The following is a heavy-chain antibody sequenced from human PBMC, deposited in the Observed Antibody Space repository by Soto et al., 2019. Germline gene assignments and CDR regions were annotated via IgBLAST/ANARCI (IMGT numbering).Heavy chain of an antibody. J-gene: IGHJ4*02. CDR2: ISSSSSYI. D-gene: IGHD6-6*01. CDR1: GFTFSSYS. V-gene: IGHV3-21*01. Sequence: GGSLSLSCAASGFTFSSYSMNWVRQAPGKGLEWVSSISSSSSYIYYADSVKGRFTISRDNAKNSLYLQMNSLRAEDTAVYYCARDRIAARSLGYWGQGTLVTVSS. CDR3: ARDRIAARSLGY.